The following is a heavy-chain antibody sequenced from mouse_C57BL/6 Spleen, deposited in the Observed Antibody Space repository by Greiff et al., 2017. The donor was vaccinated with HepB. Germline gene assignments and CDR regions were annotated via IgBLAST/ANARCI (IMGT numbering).Heavy chain of an antibody. CDR1: GYTFTDYE. J-gene: IGHJ3*01. V-gene: IGHV1-15*01. CDR2: IDPETGGT. D-gene: IGHD2-4*01. Sequence: VQLQQSGAELVRPGASVTLSCKASGYTFTDYEMHWVKQTPVHGLEWIGAIDPETGGTAYNQKFKGKAILTADKSSSTAYMELRSLTSEDSAVYYCIVYDYVAYWGQGTLVTVSA. CDR3: IVYDYVAY.